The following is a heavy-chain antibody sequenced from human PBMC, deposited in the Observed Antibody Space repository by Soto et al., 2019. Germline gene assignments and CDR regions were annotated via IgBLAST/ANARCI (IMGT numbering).Heavy chain of an antibody. V-gene: IGHV4-31*03. Sequence: QVQLQESGPGVMKTSQPLSLTCTVSCGSIRRRGYYWSWIRHRPGEGLQWIGFFYYSGITDSNPSLRSRAVISADTSKNLVFLQLSSVTAADTAVYYCARSGAREGDWVDTWGQGSLVTVS. J-gene: IGHJ5*02. CDR1: CGSIRRRGYY. CDR3: ARSGAREGDWVDT. D-gene: IGHD3-16*01. CDR2: FYYSGIT.